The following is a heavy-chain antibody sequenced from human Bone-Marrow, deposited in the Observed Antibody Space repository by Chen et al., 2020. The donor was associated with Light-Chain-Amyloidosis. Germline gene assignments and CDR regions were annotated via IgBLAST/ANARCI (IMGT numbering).Heavy chain of an antibody. D-gene: IGHD5-18*01. CDR3: ATGPSYGFEY. V-gene: IGHV3-74*01. CDR2: IKSEGSST. Sequence: ELQLVESGGGLVQPGESLTLSCAASGSTFRIYWMHWIRQAPGKGRVCGSYIKSEGSSTTYADSVKGRFTISRDNARKTVFLQMSSLRADDTAVYYCATGPSYGFEYWGRGISVTVSS. CDR1: GSTFRIYW. J-gene: IGHJ4*02.